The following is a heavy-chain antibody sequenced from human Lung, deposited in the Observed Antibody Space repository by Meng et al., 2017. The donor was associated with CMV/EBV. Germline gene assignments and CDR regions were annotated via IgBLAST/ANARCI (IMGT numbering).Heavy chain of an antibody. D-gene: IGHD6-13*01. CDR3: ARLTRSWYYFDY. V-gene: IGHV4-39*01. J-gene: IGHJ4*02. CDR2: LYSSTTT. CDR1: GGSISSRTSS. Sequence: GGSISSRTSSCGWIRPPPGQGLEWIVTLYSSTTTYYPPSLTRRVTISVDTSKNQFSLKLSSVTAADTAVYYCARLTRSWYYFDYWGQGTLVTVSS.